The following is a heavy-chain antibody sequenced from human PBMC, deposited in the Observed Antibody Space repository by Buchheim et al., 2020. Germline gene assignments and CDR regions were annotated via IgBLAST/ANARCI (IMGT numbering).Heavy chain of an antibody. CDR3: AKDGCVNTSCLLPDFGY. J-gene: IGHJ4*02. V-gene: IGHV3-30*18. Sequence: QVQLVESGGGVVQPGRSLRLSCAASGFTFSSYGMHWVRQAPGKGLEWVAVISYDGSNKYYADSVKGRFTISGDNSKNTLYLQMNSLRAEDTAVYYCAKDGCVNTSCLLPDFGYWGQGTL. CDR2: ISYDGSNK. D-gene: IGHD2-2*01. CDR1: GFTFSSYG.